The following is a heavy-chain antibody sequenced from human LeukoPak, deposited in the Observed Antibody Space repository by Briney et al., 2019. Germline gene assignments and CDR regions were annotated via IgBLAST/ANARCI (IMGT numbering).Heavy chain of an antibody. CDR1: GYTFTSYY. Sequence: ASVKVSCKASGYTFTSYYMHWVRQAPGQGLEWMGIINPSGGSTSYAQKFQGRVTMTRDTSTSTVYMELSSLRSEDTAVYYRARGAGRWLQYYYFDYWGQGTLVTVSS. CDR2: INPSGGST. CDR3: ARGAGRWLQYYYFDY. J-gene: IGHJ4*02. D-gene: IGHD5-12*01. V-gene: IGHV1-46*01.